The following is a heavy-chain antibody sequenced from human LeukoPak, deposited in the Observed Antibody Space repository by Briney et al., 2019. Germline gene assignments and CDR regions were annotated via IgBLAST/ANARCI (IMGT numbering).Heavy chain of an antibody. J-gene: IGHJ3*02. CDR3: ARDVSIWFREHDAFDI. CDR2: IKRDGSEK. CDR1: GFTFSSYW. Sequence: GGSLRLFCAASGFTFSSYWMSWVRQAPGKGLEWVANIKRDGSEKYYVDSVKGRFTISRDNAKNSLYLQMNSLRAEDTAVYYCARDVSIWFREHDAFDIWGQGTMVTVSS. D-gene: IGHD3-10*01. V-gene: IGHV3-7*01.